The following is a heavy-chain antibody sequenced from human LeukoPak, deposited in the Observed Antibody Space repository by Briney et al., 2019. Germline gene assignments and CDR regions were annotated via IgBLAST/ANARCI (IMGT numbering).Heavy chain of an antibody. D-gene: IGHD2-15*01. J-gene: IGHJ4*02. Sequence: GGSLRLSCAASGFSFSDYWMSWVRQAPGKGLEWVASIKQGGSDKLYVDSVKGRFTISRDNAKNSLFLQMNSLRAEDTAVYYCASYCISRRCDSVFDNWGQGTLVTVSS. CDR2: IKQGGSDK. CDR1: GFSFSDYW. V-gene: IGHV3-7*05. CDR3: ASYCISRRCDSVFDN.